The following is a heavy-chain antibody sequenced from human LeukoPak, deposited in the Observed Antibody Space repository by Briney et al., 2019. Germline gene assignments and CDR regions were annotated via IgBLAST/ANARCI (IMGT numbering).Heavy chain of an antibody. CDR3: ARGYGSSWFYS. J-gene: IGHJ5*01. Sequence: PGGSLRLSCAASGFTFSITAMTWVRQTPGKGLEWLSYISDSGGTMYYADSVEGRFTISRDNAKNSLYLHMNSLRAEDTAVYYCARGYGSSWFYSWGQGTLVTVSS. CDR2: ISDSGGTM. CDR1: GFTFSITA. V-gene: IGHV3-48*04. D-gene: IGHD6-13*01.